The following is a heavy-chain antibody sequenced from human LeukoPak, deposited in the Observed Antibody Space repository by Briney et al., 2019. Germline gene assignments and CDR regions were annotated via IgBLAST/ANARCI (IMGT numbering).Heavy chain of an antibody. D-gene: IGHD1-26*01. CDR2: FGTRSTSI. CDR1: GFTFSGYS. CDR3: ARDTEARELLAIDY. V-gene: IGHV3-21*01. Sequence: GGSLRLSCTASGFTFSGYSMNWIRQAPGKGLEWVSSFGTRSTSIYYADSVKGRFTISRDNAKNSLYLQMNSLRAEDTAVYYCARDTEARELLAIDYWGQGTLVTVSS. J-gene: IGHJ4*02.